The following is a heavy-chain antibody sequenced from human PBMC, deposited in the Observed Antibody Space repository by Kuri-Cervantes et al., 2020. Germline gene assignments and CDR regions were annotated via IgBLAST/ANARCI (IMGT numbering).Heavy chain of an antibody. D-gene: IGHD5/OR15-5a*01. J-gene: IGHJ4*02. Sequence: GGSLRLSCAASGFTFSSYAMSWVRQAPGKGLKWVSAISGSGGSTYYADSVKGRFTISRDNSKNTLYLQMNSLRAEDTAVYYCAKGGLRLRWVQKGFDYWGQGTLVTVSS. CDR1: GFTFSSYA. V-gene: IGHV3-23*01. CDR2: ISGSGGST. CDR3: AKGGLRLRWVQKGFDY.